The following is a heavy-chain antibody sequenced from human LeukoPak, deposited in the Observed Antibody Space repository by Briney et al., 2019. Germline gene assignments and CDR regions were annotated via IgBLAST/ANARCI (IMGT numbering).Heavy chain of an antibody. D-gene: IGHD3-10*01. CDR1: GGSFSGYY. J-gene: IGHJ5*02. V-gene: IGHV4-34*01. CDR2: INHSGST. Sequence: SETLSLTCAVYGGSFSGYYWSWIRQPPGKGLEWIGEINHSGSTNYNPSLKSRVTISVDTSKNQFSLKLSSVTSADTAVYYCARGPYYYDSGSSYNWFDPWGQGTLVTVSS. CDR3: ARGPYYYDSGSSYNWFDP.